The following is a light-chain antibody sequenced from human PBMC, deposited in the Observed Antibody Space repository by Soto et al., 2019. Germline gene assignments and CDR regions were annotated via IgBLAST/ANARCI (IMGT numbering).Light chain of an antibody. Sequence: DIRVTQSPSSLSASVGDRVTITCRARQDSSGHLAWYQQKPGKVPKLLIYEASTLHSGVPSRFSASGSGTDFSLTISSLQPEDVATYYCQKYNGTPRTFGQGTKVELK. CDR3: QKYNGTPRT. CDR1: QDSSGH. CDR2: EAS. J-gene: IGKJ1*01. V-gene: IGKV1-27*01.